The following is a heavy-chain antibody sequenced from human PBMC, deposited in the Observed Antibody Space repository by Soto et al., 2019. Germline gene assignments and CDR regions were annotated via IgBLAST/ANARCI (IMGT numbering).Heavy chain of an antibody. CDR1: GGSISSYY. CDR3: ARRGDRAAAGTYWFDP. V-gene: IGHV4-59*12. J-gene: IGHJ5*02. D-gene: IGHD6-13*01. CDR2: IYYSGST. Sequence: PSETLSLTCTVSGGSISSYYWSWIRQPPGKGLEWIGYIYYSGSTNYNPSLKSRVTISVDTSKNQFSLKLSSVTAADTAVYYCARRGDRAAAGTYWFDPWGQGTLVTVSS.